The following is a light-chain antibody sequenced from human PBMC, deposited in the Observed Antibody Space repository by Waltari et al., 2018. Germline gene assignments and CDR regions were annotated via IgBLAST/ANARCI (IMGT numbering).Light chain of an antibody. CDR1: RPNIGEKY. J-gene: IGLJ3*02. CDR2: ENN. CDR3: GTWDNSLRTWV. V-gene: IGLV1-51*02. Sequence: QSMLTQPPSISAAPGQTVTSSCPGGRPNIGEKYVSWYQQLPGTAPKLLIYENNKRPSGILDRFSGSKSGTSATLGITGLQTGDEADYYCGTWDNSLRTWVFGGGTKLTVL.